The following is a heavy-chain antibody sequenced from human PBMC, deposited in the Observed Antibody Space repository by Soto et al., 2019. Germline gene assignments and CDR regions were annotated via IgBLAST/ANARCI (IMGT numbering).Heavy chain of an antibody. D-gene: IGHD2-15*01. J-gene: IGHJ6*02. CDR3: ARDRGCNGGSCYSYYYYGMDV. V-gene: IGHV4-31*03. CDR2: IYYTGST. CDR1: GDSINGGGYY. Sequence: QVQLQESGPGLVKPSQTLSLTCTVSGDSINGGGYYWSWVRQHPGKGLEWIGYIYYTGSTYYSPSLKSRVTISVATSKNQFSLKLSSVTAADTAVYYCARDRGCNGGSCYSYYYYGMDVWGQGTTVTVSS.